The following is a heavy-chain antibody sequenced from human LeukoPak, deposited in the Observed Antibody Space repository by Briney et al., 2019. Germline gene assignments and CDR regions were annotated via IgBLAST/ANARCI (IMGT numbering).Heavy chain of an antibody. CDR3: ARRRTRSSWTDY. CDR1: GYSFTSFW. CDR2: FFAGDSDN. Sequence: GESLKISGKGLGYSFTSFWFGWVRQIPGKGLEWIGIFFAGDSDNRYSTSLQGQVPFPADKSITTAYLKWRSLKASDTAMYSCARRRTRSSWTDYWGQGTLVTVSS. V-gene: IGHV5-51*01. D-gene: IGHD6-13*01. J-gene: IGHJ4*02.